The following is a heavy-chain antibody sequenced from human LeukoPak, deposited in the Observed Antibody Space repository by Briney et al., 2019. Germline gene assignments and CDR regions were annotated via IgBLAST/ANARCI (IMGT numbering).Heavy chain of an antibody. CDR2: IYTSGST. V-gene: IGHV4-4*09. D-gene: IGHD2-2*01. CDR1: GGSISSYF. CDR3: ARRLSAAPLGAFDI. J-gene: IGHJ3*02. Sequence: SETLSLTCTVSGGSISSYFWNWIRQPPGKGLEWIGYIYTSGSTNYNPSLKSRVSMSVDTSKNQFSLKLSSVTAADTAVYYRARRLSAAPLGAFDIWGQGTMVTVSS.